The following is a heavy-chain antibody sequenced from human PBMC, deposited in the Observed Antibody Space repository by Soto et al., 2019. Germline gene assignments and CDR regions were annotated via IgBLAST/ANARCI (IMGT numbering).Heavy chain of an antibody. D-gene: IGHD3-22*01. CDR3: ARDIGRDSRDI. CDR2: IYYSRST. CDR1: GGSISSGGYY. V-gene: IGHV4-31*03. J-gene: IGHJ3*02. Sequence: QVQLQESGPGLVKPSQTLSLTCTVSGGSISSGGYYWSWIRQHPGKGLEWIGYIYYSRSTYYNQSLKSRVTISVNPSKNQFSRKLSSVSAADTAVYYCARDIGRDSRDIWGQGTMVTVSS.